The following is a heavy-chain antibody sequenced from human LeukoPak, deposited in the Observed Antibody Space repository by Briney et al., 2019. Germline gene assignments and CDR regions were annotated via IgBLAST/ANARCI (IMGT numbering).Heavy chain of an antibody. CDR1: GFIFTNYF. CDR2: IKQDGSEK. Sequence: WGSLRLSCAASGFIFTNYFMSWVRQAPGKGLEWVANIKQDGSEKYYVNSVKGRFTISRDNAKNSLYLQMNSLRAEDTAVYYCARRYFDYWGQGTLVTVSS. J-gene: IGHJ4*02. CDR3: ARRYFDY. V-gene: IGHV3-7*03.